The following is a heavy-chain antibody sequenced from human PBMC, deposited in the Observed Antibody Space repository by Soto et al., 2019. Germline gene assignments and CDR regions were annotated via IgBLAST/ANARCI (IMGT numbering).Heavy chain of an antibody. J-gene: IGHJ6*03. D-gene: IGHD1-26*01. CDR1: GFTFSSYG. CDR2: ISYDGSNK. Sequence: QVQLVESGGGVVQPGRSLRLSCAASGFTFSSYGMHWVRQAPGKGLEWVAVISYDGSNKYYADSVKGRFTISRDNSKNTLYLQMNSLRAEDTAVYYCAKELRWESPLLYYYYYMDVWGKGTTVTVSS. V-gene: IGHV3-30*18. CDR3: AKELRWESPLLYYYYYMDV.